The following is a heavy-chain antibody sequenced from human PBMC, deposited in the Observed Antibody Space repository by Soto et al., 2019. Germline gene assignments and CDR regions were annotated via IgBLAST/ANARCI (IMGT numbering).Heavy chain of an antibody. CDR1: GHLFNNHW. D-gene: IGHD3-10*01. CDR2: IFTRDSET. V-gene: IGHV5-51*01. J-gene: IGHJ5*02. Sequence: HGESLKISCKGPGHLFNNHWIGWVRQTPGKGLEWKGLIFTRDSETKTSPSFQGHVSFSVDNSINTVYLQWTSLKTTDTGIYFCARGYFDSGHGYDLWGQGTLVTVSS. CDR3: ARGYFDSGHGYDL.